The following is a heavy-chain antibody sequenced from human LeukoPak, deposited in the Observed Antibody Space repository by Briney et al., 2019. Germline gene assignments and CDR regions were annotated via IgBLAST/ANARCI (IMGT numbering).Heavy chain of an antibody. J-gene: IGHJ4*02. Sequence: SETLSLTCTVSGGSISSYYWSWIRQPPGKGLAWIGYIYYSGSTNYNPSLKSRVTISVDTSKNQFSLKLSSVTAADTAVYYCAREGGSGYYPSPLGFDYWGQGTLVTVSS. CDR1: GGSISSYY. CDR2: IYYSGST. D-gene: IGHD3-22*01. CDR3: AREGGSGYYPSPLGFDY. V-gene: IGHV4-59*01.